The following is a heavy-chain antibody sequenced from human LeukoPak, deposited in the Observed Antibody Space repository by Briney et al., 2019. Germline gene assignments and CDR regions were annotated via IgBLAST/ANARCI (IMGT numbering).Heavy chain of an antibody. J-gene: IGHJ6*02. Sequence: GGSLRLSCAASGFTFSSYWMSWVRQAPGKGLEWVANIKQDGSEKYYVDSVKGRFTISRDNAKNSLYLRMNSLRAEDTAVYYCARAAIESYYYYYGMDVWGQGTTVTVSS. CDR3: ARAAIESYYYYYGMDV. V-gene: IGHV3-7*01. D-gene: IGHD2-21*01. CDR2: IKQDGSEK. CDR1: GFTFSSYW.